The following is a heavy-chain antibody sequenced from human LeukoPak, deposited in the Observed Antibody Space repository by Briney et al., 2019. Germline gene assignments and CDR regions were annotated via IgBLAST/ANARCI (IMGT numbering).Heavy chain of an antibody. D-gene: IGHD4-23*01. CDR3: ARAAVNGGFDY. Sequence: SETLSLTCAVYGGSFSGYYWSWIRQPPGKGLEWIGEINHSGSTNYNPSLKSRVTISVDTSKNQFSLKLSSVTAADMAVYYCARAAVNGGFDYWGQGTLVTVSS. V-gene: IGHV4-34*01. CDR2: INHSGST. J-gene: IGHJ4*02. CDR1: GGSFSGYY.